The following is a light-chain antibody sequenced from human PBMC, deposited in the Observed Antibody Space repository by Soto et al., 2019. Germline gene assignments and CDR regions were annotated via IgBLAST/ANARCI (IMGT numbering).Light chain of an antibody. CDR3: QQYNSYSLT. CDR2: KAS. V-gene: IGKV1-5*03. CDR1: QIISSW. Sequence: DIQMTQSPSTLSASVGDRVTITCRASQIISSWLAWYQQKPGKAPKLLIYKASTLKSGVPSRFSGSGSGTEFTLTISSLQPDDFATYYCQQYNSYSLTFGGGTKVDIK. J-gene: IGKJ4*01.